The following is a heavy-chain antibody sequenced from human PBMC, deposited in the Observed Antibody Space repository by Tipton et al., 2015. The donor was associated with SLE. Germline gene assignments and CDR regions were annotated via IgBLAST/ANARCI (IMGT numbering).Heavy chain of an antibody. J-gene: IGHJ4*02. CDR3: ARHLCTNGVCPFDY. V-gene: IGHV4-61*09. Sequence: LRLSCTVSGDSISSGRHYWSWIRQPAGKGLEWIGHIYENGGTNYNPSLRSRVTMSVDTSKNQFSLDLTSLTAADTAVYYCARHLCTNGVCPFDYWGQGILVTVSS. CDR1: GDSISSGRHY. CDR2: IYENGGT. D-gene: IGHD2-8*01.